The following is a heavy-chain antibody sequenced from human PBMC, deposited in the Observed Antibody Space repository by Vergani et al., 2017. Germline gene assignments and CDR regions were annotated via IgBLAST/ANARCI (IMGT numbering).Heavy chain of an antibody. Sequence: QVQLVQSGAAVKKPGSSVKVSCKASGGTFSSYAISWVRQAPGQGLEWMGRIIPILGIANYAQKFQGRVTITADKSTSTAYMELSSLRSEDTAVYYCARGVVVTPPDWYVDLWGRGTLVTVSS. CDR1: GGTFSSYA. J-gene: IGHJ2*01. D-gene: IGHD4-23*01. V-gene: IGHV1-69*04. CDR2: IIPILGIA. CDR3: ARGVVVTPPDWYVDL.